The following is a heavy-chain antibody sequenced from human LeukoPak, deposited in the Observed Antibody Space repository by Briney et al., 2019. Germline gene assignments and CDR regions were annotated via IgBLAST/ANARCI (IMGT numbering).Heavy chain of an antibody. CDR2: IYYSGST. D-gene: IGHD3-22*01. CDR1: GGSISSGGYY. Sequence: PSQTLSLTCTVSGGSISSGGYYWSWIRQPPGKGLEWIGYIYYSGSTNYNPSLKSRVTISVDTSKNQFSLKLSSVTAADTAVYYCARGGYYDEFDYWGQGTLVTVSS. V-gene: IGHV4-61*08. J-gene: IGHJ4*02. CDR3: ARGGYYDEFDY.